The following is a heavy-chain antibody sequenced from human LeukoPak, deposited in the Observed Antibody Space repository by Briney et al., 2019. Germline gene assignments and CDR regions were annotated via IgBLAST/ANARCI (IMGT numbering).Heavy chain of an antibody. CDR1: GGSISSYY. D-gene: IGHD6-19*01. CDR2: IYYSGST. CDR3: ARGGSSGTPYYYYYYMDV. J-gene: IGHJ6*03. Sequence: SETLSLTCTVSGGSISSYYWSWIRQPPGKGLEWIGYIYYSGSTNYNPSLKSRVTISVDTSKNQFSLKLTSVTAADTAVYYCARGGSSGTPYYYYYYMDVWGKGTTVTISS. V-gene: IGHV4-59*12.